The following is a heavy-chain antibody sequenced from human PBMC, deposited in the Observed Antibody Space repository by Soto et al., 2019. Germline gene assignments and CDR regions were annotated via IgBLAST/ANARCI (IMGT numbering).Heavy chain of an antibody. J-gene: IGHJ6*02. V-gene: IGHV3-13*01. Sequence: EVQLVESGGGLVQPGGSLRLSCATSGFTFSQYDMQWVRQVTGKGLEWVSTSSSTGDIYYSDSVNGRFTISREVAKNSVYLQMNDLRVGDTAVYFCARAGRDSGLSMVRGVLQTYHHYYGLDVWGPGTTITVSS. CDR3: ARAGRDSGLSMVRGVLQTYHHYYGLDV. D-gene: IGHD3-10*01. CDR1: GFTFSQYD. CDR2: SSSTGDI.